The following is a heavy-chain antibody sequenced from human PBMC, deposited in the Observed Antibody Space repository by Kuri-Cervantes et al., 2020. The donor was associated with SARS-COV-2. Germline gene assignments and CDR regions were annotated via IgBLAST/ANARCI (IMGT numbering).Heavy chain of an antibody. CDR2: VNHSGST. J-gene: IGHJ5*02. CDR1: GGSFSGYY. CDR3: ARGHGHDFWSGTSFDP. V-gene: IGHV4-34*01. D-gene: IGHD3-3*01. Sequence: SETLSLTCAVYGGSFSGYYWSWIRQPPGKGLEWIGEVNHSGSTNYNLSLKSRATISVDTSKNQFSLKLSSVAAADTAVYYCARGHGHDFWSGTSFDPWGQGTLVTVSS.